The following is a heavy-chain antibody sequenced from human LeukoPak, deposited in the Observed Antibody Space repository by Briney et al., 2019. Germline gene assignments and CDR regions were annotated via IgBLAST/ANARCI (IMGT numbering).Heavy chain of an antibody. J-gene: IGHJ4*02. V-gene: IGHV4-59*01. CDR3: AREGDYYDSSGYFDY. CDR2: IYYSGST. D-gene: IGHD3-22*01. CDR1: GGSISSYY. Sequence: PETLSLTCTVSGGSISSYYWRWIRQPPGKGLEWIGYIYYSGSTNYNPSLKSRVTISVDTSKNQFSLKLSSVTAADTAVYYCAREGDYYDSSGYFDYWGQGTLVTVSS.